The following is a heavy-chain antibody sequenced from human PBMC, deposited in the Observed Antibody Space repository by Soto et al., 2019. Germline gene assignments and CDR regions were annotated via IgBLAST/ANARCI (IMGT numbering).Heavy chain of an antibody. V-gene: IGHV1-3*01. CDR1: GYTLTTYS. CDR3: ARGNSGAFDI. D-gene: IGHD6-19*01. Sequence: QVQLVQSGAEVKKPGASVKVSCKACGYTLTTYSMHWVRQAPGQRLEWMGWMNPLNGDTKYSQRFQGRLTIIRDTSASTAYMELSSLRSEDTAIYYCARGNSGAFDIWGQGTMVTVSS. J-gene: IGHJ3*02. CDR2: MNPLNGDT.